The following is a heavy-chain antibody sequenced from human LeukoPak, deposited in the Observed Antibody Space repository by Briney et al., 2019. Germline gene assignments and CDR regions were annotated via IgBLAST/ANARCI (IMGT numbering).Heavy chain of an antibody. V-gene: IGHV3-23*01. Sequence: GGSLRLSCAASGFTFSSYGMSWVRQAPGKGLEWVSAISGSGGSTYYADSVKGRFTISRDNSKNTLYLQMNSLRAEDTAVYYCAKLCRSGGSCQDYWGQGTLVTVSS. CDR3: AKLCRSGGSCQDY. D-gene: IGHD2-15*01. CDR1: GFTFSSYG. CDR2: ISGSGGST. J-gene: IGHJ4*02.